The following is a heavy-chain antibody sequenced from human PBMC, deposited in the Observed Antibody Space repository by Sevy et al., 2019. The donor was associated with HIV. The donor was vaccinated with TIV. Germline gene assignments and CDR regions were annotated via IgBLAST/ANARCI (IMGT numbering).Heavy chain of an antibody. J-gene: IGHJ4*02. Sequence: ASVKVSCKASGYTFTSYGISWVRQAPGQGLEWMGWISAYNGNTNYAQKLQGRVTMTTDTSTSTAYMGLRSLRSDDTAVYYCARVPYDSSGYYRRPYFDYWGQGTLVTVSS. CDR3: ARVPYDSSGYYRRPYFDY. CDR1: GYTFTSYG. D-gene: IGHD3-22*01. V-gene: IGHV1-18*01. CDR2: ISAYNGNT.